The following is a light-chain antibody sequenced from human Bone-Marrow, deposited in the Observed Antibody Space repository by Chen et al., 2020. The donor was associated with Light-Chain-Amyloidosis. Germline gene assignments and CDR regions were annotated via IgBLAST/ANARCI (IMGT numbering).Light chain of an antibody. J-gene: IGLJ3*02. CDR1: NIGSTS. CDR3: QVWDRSSDRPV. CDR2: DDS. V-gene: IGLV3-21*02. Sequence: SYVLTQPSSVSVAPGQTATIACGGNNIGSTSVHWYQQTPGQAPLLVVYDDSDRPSGIPARLSGSISGNTATLTISRVEAGDEADYYWQVWDRSSDRPVFGGGTKLTVL.